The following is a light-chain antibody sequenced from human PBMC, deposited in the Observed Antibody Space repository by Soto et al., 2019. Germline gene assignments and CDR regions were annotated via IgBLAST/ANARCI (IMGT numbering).Light chain of an antibody. CDR2: GAS. J-gene: IGKJ1*01. CDR1: QRIDNRQ. V-gene: IGKV3-20*01. Sequence: EIVLTQSPGTLSLSPGERASLSCRASQRIDNRQLVWFQQKPGRAPRLLIYGASNRASGIADRFSGSGSGTDFTLTISRLETEDFAVYYCQQYGNSLWTFGQGTKVEIK. CDR3: QQYGNSLWT.